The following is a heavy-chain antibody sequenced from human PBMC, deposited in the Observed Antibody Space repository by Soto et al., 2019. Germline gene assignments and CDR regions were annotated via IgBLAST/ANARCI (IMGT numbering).Heavy chain of an antibody. CDR2: IYPGDSDT. D-gene: IGHD6-6*01. J-gene: IGHJ4*02. CDR1: GYSFTSYW. CDR3: ARGGTLYSSSSFR. V-gene: IGHV5-51*01. Sequence: GESLKISCKGSGYSFTSYWIGWVRQMPGKGLGWVGIIYPGDSDTRYSPSFQGQVTISADKSISTAYLQWSSLKASDTAMYYCARGGTLYSSSSFRWGQGTLVTVSS.